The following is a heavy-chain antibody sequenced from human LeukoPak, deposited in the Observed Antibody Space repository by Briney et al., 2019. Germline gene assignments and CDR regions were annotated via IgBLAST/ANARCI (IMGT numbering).Heavy chain of an antibody. V-gene: IGHV3-23*01. CDR2: ISGSGGST. D-gene: IGHD3-3*01. CDR3: AKGATIFGVVITQYNWFDP. Sequence: GGSLRLSCAASGFTFSSHAMSWVRQAPGKGLDWVSAISGSGGSTYYADCVKGRFTISRDNSKNTLYLQMNSLRAEDTAVYYCAKGATIFGVVITQYNWFDPWGQGTLVTVSS. CDR1: GFTFSSHA. J-gene: IGHJ5*02.